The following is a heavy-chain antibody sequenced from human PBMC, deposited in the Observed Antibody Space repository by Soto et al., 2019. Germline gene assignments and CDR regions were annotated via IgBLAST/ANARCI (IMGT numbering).Heavy chain of an antibody. CDR2: INAGNGDI. D-gene: IGHD6-13*01. Sequence: ASVKVSCKASGYTLSNYAMHWVRQAPGQRLEWMGWINAGNGDIKYSQKFQGRVSITRDTSANTAYMELSSLGFEDTAVYYCAIDSEGRAAAGMVSWGQGTLVTVSS. CDR3: AIDSEGRAAAGMVS. J-gene: IGHJ5*02. CDR1: GYTLSNYA. V-gene: IGHV1-3*01.